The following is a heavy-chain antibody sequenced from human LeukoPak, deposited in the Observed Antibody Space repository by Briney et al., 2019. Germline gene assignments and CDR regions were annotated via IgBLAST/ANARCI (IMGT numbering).Heavy chain of an antibody. CDR2: INHSGST. CDR3: ARQLYDFWSGSQDY. J-gene: IGHJ4*02. Sequence: SETLSLTCAVYGGSFSGYYWSWIRQPPGKGLEWIGEINHSGSTNYNPSLKSRVTISVDTSKNQFSLKLSSVTAADTAVYYCARQLYDFWSGSQDYWGQGTLVTVSS. CDR1: GGSFSGYY. V-gene: IGHV4-34*01. D-gene: IGHD3-3*01.